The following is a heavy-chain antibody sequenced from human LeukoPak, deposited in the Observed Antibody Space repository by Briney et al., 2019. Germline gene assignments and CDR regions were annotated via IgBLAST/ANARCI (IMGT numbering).Heavy chain of an antibody. V-gene: IGHV3-21*01. Sequence: GRSLRLSCAASGFTFSSYSVNWVRQAPGKGLEWVSSISSSSSYIYYADSVKGRFTISRDNAKNSLYLQMNSLRAEDTAVYYCARPVSSYYYDSSGYYWGQGTLVTVSS. D-gene: IGHD3-22*01. J-gene: IGHJ4*02. CDR2: ISSSSSYI. CDR3: ARPVSSYYYDSSGYY. CDR1: GFTFSSYS.